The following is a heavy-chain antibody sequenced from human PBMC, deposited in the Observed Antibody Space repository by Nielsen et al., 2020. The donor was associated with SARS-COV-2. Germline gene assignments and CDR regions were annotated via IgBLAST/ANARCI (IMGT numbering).Heavy chain of an antibody. CDR1: GFTFSSYA. CDR3: ANGHPYSSGWRHNFDY. Sequence: GESLKISCAASGFTFSSYAMSWVRQAPGKGLEWVSAISGSGGSTYYADSVKGRFTIPRDNSKNTLYLQMNSLRAEDTAVYYCANGHPYSSGWRHNFDYWGQGTLVTVSS. J-gene: IGHJ4*02. V-gene: IGHV3-23*01. CDR2: ISGSGGST. D-gene: IGHD6-19*01.